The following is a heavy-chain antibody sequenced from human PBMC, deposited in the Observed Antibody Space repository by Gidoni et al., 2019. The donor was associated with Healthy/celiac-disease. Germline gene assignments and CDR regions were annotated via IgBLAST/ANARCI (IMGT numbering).Heavy chain of an antibody. CDR3: AKEGIAVASFDY. J-gene: IGHJ4*02. V-gene: IGHV3-30*18. CDR2: ISYDGSNK. Sequence: QVQLVESGGGVVQPGRSLRLSCAASGFTFSSYGMHWVRQAPGKGLEWVAVISYDGSNKYYADSVKGRVTISRDNSKNTLYLQMNSLRAEDTAVYYCAKEGIAVASFDYWGQGTLVTVSS. D-gene: IGHD6-19*01. CDR1: GFTFSSYG.